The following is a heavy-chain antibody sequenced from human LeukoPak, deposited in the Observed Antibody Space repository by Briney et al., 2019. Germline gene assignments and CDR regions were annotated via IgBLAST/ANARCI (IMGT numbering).Heavy chain of an antibody. CDR3: ARGGIQVFGLDQFDS. CDR1: GFTFIDYD. V-gene: IGHV3-13*05. D-gene: IGHD3/OR15-3a*01. Sequence: GGSLRLSCAASGFTFIDYDMQWVRQLVGKCLEWVSSIGIRGDQHYSGSVKGRLPISRENPESYLYLKMNSLRAEDPAVYYCARGGIQVFGLDQFDSWGQGTLVTVS. J-gene: IGHJ4*02. CDR2: IGIRGDQ.